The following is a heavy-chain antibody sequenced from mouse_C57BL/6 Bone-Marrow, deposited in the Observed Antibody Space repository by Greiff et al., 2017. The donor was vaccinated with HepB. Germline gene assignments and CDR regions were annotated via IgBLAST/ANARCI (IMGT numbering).Heavy chain of an antibody. D-gene: IGHD2-5*01. CDR3: ARGGLYSTRFDY. V-gene: IGHV3-6*01. J-gene: IGHJ2*01. Sequence: EVKLQESGPGLVKPSQSLSLTCSVTGYSITSGYYWNWIRQFPGNKLEWMGYISYDGSNNYNPSLKNRISITRDTSKNQFFLKLNSVTTEDTATYYCARGGLYSTRFDYWGQGTTLTVSS. CDR2: ISYDGSN. CDR1: GYSITSGYY.